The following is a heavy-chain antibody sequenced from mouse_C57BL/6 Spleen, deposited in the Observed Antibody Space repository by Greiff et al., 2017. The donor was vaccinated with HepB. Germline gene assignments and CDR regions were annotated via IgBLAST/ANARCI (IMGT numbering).Heavy chain of an antibody. CDR3: ARPYYFGSSLSWFAY. V-gene: IGHV1-36*01. Sequence: EVKLQQSGPVLVKPGPSVKISCKASGFTFTDYYMHWVKQSHGKSLEWIGLVYPYNGGTSYNQKFKGKATLTVDTSSSTAYMELNSLTSEDSAVYYCARPYYFGSSLSWFAYWGQGTLVTVSA. CDR1: GFTFTDYY. D-gene: IGHD1-1*01. J-gene: IGHJ3*01. CDR2: VYPYNGGT.